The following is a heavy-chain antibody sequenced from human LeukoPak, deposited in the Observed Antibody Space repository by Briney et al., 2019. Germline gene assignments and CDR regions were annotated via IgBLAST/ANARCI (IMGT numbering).Heavy chain of an antibody. CDR1: GFTFSDYG. Sequence: GGSLRLSCAASGFTFSDYGMHWVRQAPGKGLEWVTVISNEGRVQYYADSVKGRFTISRDNSENTLSLQMNSLRAEDTAIYYCARGWDRTQSAVEASIPKGFEYDYWGRGTLVTVSS. D-gene: IGHD2-21*01. CDR3: ARGWDRTQSAVEASIPKGFEYDY. J-gene: IGHJ4*02. CDR2: ISNEGRVQ. V-gene: IGHV3-30*03.